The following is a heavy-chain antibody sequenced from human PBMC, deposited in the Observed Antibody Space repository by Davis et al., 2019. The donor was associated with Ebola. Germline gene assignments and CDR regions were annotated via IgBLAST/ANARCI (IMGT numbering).Heavy chain of an antibody. CDR3: WSDYSEKY. CDR2: IKSKADGWTT. D-gene: IGHD4-11*01. Sequence: GESLKISCAASGITFVNAWMNWVRQAPGKGLEWVGRIKSKADGWTTDYAAPVKGRFTISRDDSKNMLYLQMNSLKSEDTAVYYCWSDYSEKYWGQGTPVTVSS. V-gene: IGHV3-15*01. J-gene: IGHJ4*02. CDR1: GITFVNAW.